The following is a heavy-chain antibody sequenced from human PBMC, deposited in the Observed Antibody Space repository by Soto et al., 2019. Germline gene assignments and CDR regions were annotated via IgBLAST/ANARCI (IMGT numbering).Heavy chain of an antibody. CDR2: ISSSSSYI. D-gene: IGHD6-13*01. Sequence: GGSLRLSCAASGFTFSSYSMNWVRQAPGKGLEWVSSISSSSSYIYYADSVKGRFTISRDNAKNSLYLQMNSLRAEDTAVYYCAREWTAAGTNAFDIWGQGTMVTVSS. J-gene: IGHJ3*02. V-gene: IGHV3-21*01. CDR1: GFTFSSYS. CDR3: AREWTAAGTNAFDI.